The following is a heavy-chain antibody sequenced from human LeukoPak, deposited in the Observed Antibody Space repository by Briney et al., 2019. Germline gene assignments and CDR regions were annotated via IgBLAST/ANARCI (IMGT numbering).Heavy chain of an antibody. CDR1: GFTFSSYG. CDR3: AKKEGKYSSGWYCLDY. D-gene: IGHD6-19*01. V-gene: IGHV3-30*18. Sequence: GGSLRLSCAASGFTFSSYGMHWVRQAPGKGLEWVAVISYDGSNKYYADSVKGRFTISRDNFKNTLYRQMNSLRAEDTGVYYCAKKEGKYSSGWYCLDYWGQGTLVTVSS. J-gene: IGHJ4*02. CDR2: ISYDGSNK.